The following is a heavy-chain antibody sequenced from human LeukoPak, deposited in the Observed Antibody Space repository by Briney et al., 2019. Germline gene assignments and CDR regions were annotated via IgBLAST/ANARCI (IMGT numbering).Heavy chain of an antibody. CDR2: IYSGGST. CDR3: ARDKNTAFDI. V-gene: IGHV3-66*01. J-gene: IGHJ3*02. CDR1: GFTVSSNC. Sequence: PGGSLRLSCAASGFTVSSNCMSWVRQAPGKGLEWVSVIYSGGSTYYADSVKGRFTISRDNSKNTLYLQMNSLRAEDTAVYYCARDKNTAFDIWGQGTMVTVSS.